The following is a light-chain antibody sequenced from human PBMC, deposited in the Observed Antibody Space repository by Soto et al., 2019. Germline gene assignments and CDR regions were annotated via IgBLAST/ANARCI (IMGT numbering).Light chain of an antibody. V-gene: IGLV2-11*01. CDR1: SSDVGGYNF. CDR3: CSYAGSYTHV. Sequence: QSVLTQSRSVSGSPGQSVTISCTGTSSDVGGYNFVSWYQQYPGKAPKFIIYDVTKRPSGVPDRFSGSKSGNTASLTISGLQTDDEADYYCCSYAGSYTHVFGTGTKVTVL. CDR2: DVT. J-gene: IGLJ1*01.